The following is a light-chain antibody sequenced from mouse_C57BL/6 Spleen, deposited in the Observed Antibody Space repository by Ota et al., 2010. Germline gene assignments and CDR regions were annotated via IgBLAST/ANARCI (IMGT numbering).Light chain of an antibody. V-gene: IGKV6-20*01. CDR3: QQYYSYPLT. J-gene: IGKJ5*01. CDR2: WAS. Sequence: NIVMTQSPKSMSMSVGERVTLSCKASENVGTYVSWYQQKPEQSPKLLIYWASTRESGVPDRFTGSGSGTDFTLTISSVKAEDLAVYYCQQYYSYPLTFGTGTKLEL. CDR1: ENVGTY.